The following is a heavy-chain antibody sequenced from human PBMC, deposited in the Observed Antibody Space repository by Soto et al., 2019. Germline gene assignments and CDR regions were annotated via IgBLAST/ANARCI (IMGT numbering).Heavy chain of an antibody. V-gene: IGHV3-23*01. CDR3: ARVQGTARNAFDV. CDR1: GFTFSIYV. J-gene: IGHJ3*01. Sequence: EVQLLESGGGLVQPGGSLRLSCEASGFTFSIYVMTWVRQAPGKGLEWVSAVSGSAGTTYYADPVKGRFSISRDNSKNTLYLQMNNLTADDTAVYYCARVQGTARNAFDVWGHGTMVTVSS. CDR2: VSGSAGTT. D-gene: IGHD6-6*01.